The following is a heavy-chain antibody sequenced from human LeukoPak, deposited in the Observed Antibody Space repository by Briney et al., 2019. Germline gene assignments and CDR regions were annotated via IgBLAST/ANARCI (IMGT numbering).Heavy chain of an antibody. CDR2: RSHSGTT. CDR1: GGSISTYS. Sequence: SETLSLTCIVSGGSISTYSWNWIRQSPGRGLEWVGYRSHSGTTSYISSLRSRVTISIDTSKNQLSLKLTSVTAADTAVYYCARGPWYSSSRPRGQGWLYFQHWGQGTLVTVSS. D-gene: IGHD6-13*01. J-gene: IGHJ1*01. V-gene: IGHV4-59*08. CDR3: ARGPWYSSSRPRGQGWLYFQH.